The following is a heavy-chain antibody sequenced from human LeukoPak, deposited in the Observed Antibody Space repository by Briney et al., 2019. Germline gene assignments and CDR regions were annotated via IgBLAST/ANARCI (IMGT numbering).Heavy chain of an antibody. Sequence: ASVNVSCKATGSTFTSYGFSWVPQAPGQGLEWMGWISSNSDNTKYAQKLQGRVTMTTDTSTSTAYMELRSLRSDDTAVYYCARDWGSIKVISDYWGQGTLVTVSS. J-gene: IGHJ4*02. V-gene: IGHV1-18*01. D-gene: IGHD3-16*01. CDR3: ARDWGSIKVISDY. CDR1: GSTFTSYG. CDR2: ISSNSDNT.